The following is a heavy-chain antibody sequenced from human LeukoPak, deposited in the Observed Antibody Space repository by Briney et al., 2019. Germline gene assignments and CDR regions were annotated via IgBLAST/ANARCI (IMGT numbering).Heavy chain of an antibody. D-gene: IGHD1-14*01. CDR1: GLTFITYF. V-gene: IGHV3-30-3*01. CDR2: IASDGTHT. J-gene: IGHJ3*02. Sequence: GRSLRRSCSASGLTFITYFMHWVRQAPGKEREWLADIASDGTHTFYEEAVKGRFTISRDNSKNTLYLQMNSLRAEDTAVYFCARERQDTVLHSGAFDIWGQGTMVTVSS. CDR3: ARERQDTVLHSGAFDI.